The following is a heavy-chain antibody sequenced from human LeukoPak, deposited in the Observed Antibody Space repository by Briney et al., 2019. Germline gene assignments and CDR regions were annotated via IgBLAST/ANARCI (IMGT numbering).Heavy chain of an antibody. J-gene: IGHJ3*01. CDR2: ISSGGST. D-gene: IGHD1-14*01. CDR3: ARDPVPEF. CDR1: GFTVSNSY. V-gene: IGHV3-53*01. Sequence: PGGSLGLSCAASGFTVSNSYMVWVRQAPGKGLEYVSVISSGGSTNYADSVKGRFTVSRDNSKNTLYLQMNSLRAEDTALYYCARDPVPEFWGQGTMVTVSS.